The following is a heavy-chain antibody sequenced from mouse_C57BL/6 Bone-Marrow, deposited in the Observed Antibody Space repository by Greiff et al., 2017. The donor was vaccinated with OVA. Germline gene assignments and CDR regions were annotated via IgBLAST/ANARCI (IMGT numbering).Heavy chain of an antibody. Sequence: VQLKESGPELVKPGASVKMSCKASGYTFTDYNMHWVKQSHGKSLEWIGYINPNNGGTSYNQKFKGKATLTVNKSSSTAYMELRSLTSEDSAVYYCARPGGNPAWFAYWGQGTLVTVSA. CDR2: INPNNGGT. CDR1: GYTFTDYN. D-gene: IGHD2-1*01. CDR3: ARPGGNPAWFAY. V-gene: IGHV1-22*01. J-gene: IGHJ3*01.